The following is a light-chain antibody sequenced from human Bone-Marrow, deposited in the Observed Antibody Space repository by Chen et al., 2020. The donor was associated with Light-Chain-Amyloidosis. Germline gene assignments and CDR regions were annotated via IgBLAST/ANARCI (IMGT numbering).Light chain of an antibody. Sequence: DIQMTQSPSSLLASVGDRVTITCQASQDISNYLNWYQKKPGKAPKLLIHDASSLESGVPSRFSGSGSGTEFTFTIRRLQPGDIGTYHCQQYYDLPFTFGQGSKLEI. V-gene: IGKV1-33*01. CDR1: QDISNY. J-gene: IGKJ2*01. CDR2: DAS. CDR3: QQYYDLPFT.